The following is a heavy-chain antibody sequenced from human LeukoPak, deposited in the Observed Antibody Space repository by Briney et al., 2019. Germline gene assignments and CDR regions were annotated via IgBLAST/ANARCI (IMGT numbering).Heavy chain of an antibody. V-gene: IGHV4-30-2*01. CDR3: AGSYGSMFY. Sequence: SETLSLTCAVSGGSISSGGYSWSWIRQPPGKGLEWIGYIYHSGSTYYNPSLQNRITLSVDTSKNQFSLNLTSVTAADTAVYYCAGSYGSMFYWGQGTLITVSS. CDR2: IYHSGST. CDR1: GGSISSGGYS. J-gene: IGHJ4*02. D-gene: IGHD6-19*01.